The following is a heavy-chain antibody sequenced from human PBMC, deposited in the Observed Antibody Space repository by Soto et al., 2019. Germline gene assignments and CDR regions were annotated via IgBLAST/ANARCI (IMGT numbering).Heavy chain of an antibody. CDR1: GFTFSDYY. J-gene: IGHJ5*02. V-gene: IGHV3-11*03. CDR2: ISSSSSYT. Sequence: GGSLRLSCAASGFTFSDYYMSWIRQAPGKGLEWVSYISSSSSYTNYADSVKGRFTISRDNAKNSLYLQMNSLRAEDTAVYCCATQLTYYYDSSGYYTWGQGTLVTVSS. CDR3: ATQLTYYYDSSGYYT. D-gene: IGHD3-22*01.